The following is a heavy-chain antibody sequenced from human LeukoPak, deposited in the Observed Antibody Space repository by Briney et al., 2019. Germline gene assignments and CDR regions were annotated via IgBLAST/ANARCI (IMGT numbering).Heavy chain of an antibody. D-gene: IGHD4-23*01. V-gene: IGHV3-33*01. Sequence: GGSLRLSCAPSGFIFSTYGIHWVRQAPGKGLEWVAAIWPDGSNKYYADSVKGRFTISRDNSRNTLYLRMNSLRTEDTAVYYCARAVGPFDYWGQGTLVTVSS. CDR2: IWPDGSNK. J-gene: IGHJ4*02. CDR3: ARAVGPFDY. CDR1: GFIFSTYG.